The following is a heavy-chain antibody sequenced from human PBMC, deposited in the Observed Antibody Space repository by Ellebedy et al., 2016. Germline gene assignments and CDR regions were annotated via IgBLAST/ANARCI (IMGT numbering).Heavy chain of an antibody. V-gene: IGHV3-21*05. CDR3: VGDMAFAFDI. J-gene: IGHJ3*02. CDR2: FRGSNSET. D-gene: IGHD5-24*01. CDR1: GIIFSSYT. Sequence: GGSLRLSCAASGIIFSSYTMNWVRQSPGKGLEWLSNFRGSNSETYYANSVKGRFTVSSDNAKNSLFLQMNSLRAEDTAVYFCVGDMAFAFDIWGQGTMVTVSS.